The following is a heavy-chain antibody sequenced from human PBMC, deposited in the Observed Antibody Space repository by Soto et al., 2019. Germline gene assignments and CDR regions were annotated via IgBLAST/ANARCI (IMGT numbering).Heavy chain of an antibody. CDR3: ARVNILATPGNGMDV. D-gene: IGHD3-3*02. V-gene: IGHV3-53*01. Sequence: GGPMRLSCTSSGLIVSANYMSWVRQAPGKGLEWVSITFNSGESLYAESAQGRLTISRDHSQNTLSLQMNSLRPDDTAVYYCARVNILATPGNGMDVWGERTRVTVSS. J-gene: IGHJ6*04. CDR2: TFNSGES. CDR1: GLIVSANY.